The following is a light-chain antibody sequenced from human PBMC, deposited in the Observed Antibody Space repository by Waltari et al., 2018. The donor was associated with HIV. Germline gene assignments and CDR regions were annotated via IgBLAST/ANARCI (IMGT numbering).Light chain of an antibody. Sequence: DIVMTQSPDSLSVSLGERATISCKSSQNLLKSSNKKNHLSWYQQRPRQPPKLLISWASTRESGVPDRFSGSGSWTDFTLTISSLQAEDVAVYYCQQYYNLLPTFGPGTKVDIK. CDR1: QNLLKSSNKKNH. J-gene: IGKJ3*01. V-gene: IGKV4-1*01. CDR3: QQYYNLLPT. CDR2: WAS.